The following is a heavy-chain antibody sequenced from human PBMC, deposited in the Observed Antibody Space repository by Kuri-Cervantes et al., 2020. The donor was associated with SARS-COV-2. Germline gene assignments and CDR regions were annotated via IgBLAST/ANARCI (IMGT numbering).Heavy chain of an antibody. J-gene: IGHJ5*02. D-gene: IGHD3-9*01. CDR1: GFVFRDSA. Sequence: GESLKISCTASGFVFRDSAIHWVRQAPGEGLEWVANIKQDGSEKYYVDSVKGRFTISRDNAKNSLYLQMNSLRAEDTAVYYCAGINYDILTGYYEEGWFDPWGQGTLVTVSS. V-gene: IGHV3-7*01. CDR3: AGINYDILTGYYEEGWFDP. CDR2: IKQDGSEK.